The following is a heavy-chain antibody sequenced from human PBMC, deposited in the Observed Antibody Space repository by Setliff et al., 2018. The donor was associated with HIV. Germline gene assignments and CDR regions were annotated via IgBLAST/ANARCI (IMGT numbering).Heavy chain of an antibody. CDR3: ARRIDNSGSFPDKNWFDT. CDR2: IFTSWST. V-gene: IGHV4-4*09. J-gene: IGHJ5*02. D-gene: IGHD3-10*01. CDR1: GGSISRYC. Sequence: SETLSLTCTVSGGSISRYCWNWIRQPPGGGLEWIGFIFTSWSTKYNPSLQSRFTMSIATSKNQFSLKLTSVTAADTAVYYCARRIDNSGSFPDKNWFDTWGRGSLVTVSS.